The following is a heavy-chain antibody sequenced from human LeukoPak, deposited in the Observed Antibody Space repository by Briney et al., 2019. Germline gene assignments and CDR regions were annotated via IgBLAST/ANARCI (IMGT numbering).Heavy chain of an antibody. V-gene: IGHV4-39*07. CDR1: GGSISSSSYY. CDR3: ARDGASSPNWFDP. D-gene: IGHD6-6*01. J-gene: IGHJ5*02. Sequence: PSETLSLTCTVSGGSISSSSYYWGWIRQPPGKGLEWIGSIYYSGSTYYNPPLKSRVTISVDTSKNQFSLKLSSVTAADTAVYYCARDGASSPNWFDPWGQGTLVTVSS. CDR2: IYYSGST.